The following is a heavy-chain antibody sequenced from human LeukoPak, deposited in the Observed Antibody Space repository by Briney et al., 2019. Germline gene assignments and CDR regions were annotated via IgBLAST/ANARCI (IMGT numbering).Heavy chain of an antibody. CDR3: ARSYYYDTTGYTHDDAFDI. J-gene: IGHJ3*02. Sequence: ASVNVSCKASGYTFTGYYMHWVRQAPGQGLEWMGWINPNSGGTNYAQKFQGRVTMTRDTSISTAYMELSRLRSDDTAVYYCARSYYYDTTGYTHDDAFDIWGQGTMVTVSS. CDR1: GYTFTGYY. CDR2: INPNSGGT. D-gene: IGHD3-22*01. V-gene: IGHV1-2*02.